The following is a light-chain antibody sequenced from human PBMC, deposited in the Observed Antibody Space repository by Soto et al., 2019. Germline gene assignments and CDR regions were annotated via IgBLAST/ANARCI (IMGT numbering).Light chain of an antibody. CDR3: QQYSSSRT. CDR1: QSVSSSY. V-gene: IGKV3-20*01. Sequence: EILLTQSPSTLSLSPGDRATLSCRTSQSVSSSYFAWYQQKPGQAPRLLIYGASSRATGIPDRFSGSGSGTDFTLTISRLEPDDFAVYYCQQYSSSRTFGQGTKVDIK. CDR2: GAS. J-gene: IGKJ1*01.